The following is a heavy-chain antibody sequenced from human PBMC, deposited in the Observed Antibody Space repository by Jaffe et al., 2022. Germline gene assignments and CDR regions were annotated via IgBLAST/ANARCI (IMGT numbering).Heavy chain of an antibody. V-gene: IGHV4-61*02. CDR1: GGSISSGSYY. D-gene: IGHD6-13*01. CDR2: IYTSGST. CDR3: ARGTSWQYYYYYMDV. Sequence: QVQLQESGPGLVKPSQTLSLTCTVSGGSISSGSYYWSWIRQPAGKGLEWIGRIYTSGSTNYNPSLKSRVTISVDTSKNQFSLKLSSVTAADTAVYYCARGTSWQYYYYYMDVWGKGTTVTVSS. J-gene: IGHJ6*03.